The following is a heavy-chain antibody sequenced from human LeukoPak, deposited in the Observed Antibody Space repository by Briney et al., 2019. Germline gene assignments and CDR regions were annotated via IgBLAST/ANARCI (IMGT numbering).Heavy chain of an antibody. CDR3: AKGIAVAGTGRYFDY. D-gene: IGHD6-19*01. CDR2: ISGSGGST. CDR1: GFTFSSYA. J-gene: IGHJ4*02. Sequence: GGSLRLSCAASGFTFSSYAMSWVRQAPGKGLEWVSAISGSGGSTYYADSVKGRFTISRDNSKNTLCLQMNSLRAEDTAVYYCAKGIAVAGTGRYFDYWGRGTLVTVSS. V-gene: IGHV3-23*01.